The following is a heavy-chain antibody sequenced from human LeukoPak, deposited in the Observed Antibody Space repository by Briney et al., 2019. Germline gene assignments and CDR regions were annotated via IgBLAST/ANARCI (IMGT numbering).Heavy chain of an antibody. CDR2: MNPNSGNT. J-gene: IGHJ4*02. CDR1: GYTFTNYD. Sequence: ASVKVSCKASGYTFTNYDINWVRQATGQGLEWMGWMNPNSGNTGYAQKFQGRVTMTRNTSISTAYIELSTLRSEDTAIYYCTRGRSGNDWEPDWGQGTLVTVSS. V-gene: IGHV1-8*01. D-gene: IGHD5-12*01. CDR3: TRGRSGNDWEPD.